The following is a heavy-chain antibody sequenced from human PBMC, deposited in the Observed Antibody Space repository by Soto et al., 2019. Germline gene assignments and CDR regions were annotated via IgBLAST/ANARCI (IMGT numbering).Heavy chain of an antibody. CDR2: IVVGSGNT. CDR3: AAERTQDYYYYYGMDV. V-gene: IGHV1-58*01. CDR1: GFTFTSSA. Sequence: SVKGSCKASGFTFTSSAVQWVRQARVQRLEWIGWIVVGSGNTNYAQKFQERVTITRDMSTSTAYMELSSLRSEDTAVYYCAAERTQDYYYYYGMDVWGQGTTVTGSS. J-gene: IGHJ6*02.